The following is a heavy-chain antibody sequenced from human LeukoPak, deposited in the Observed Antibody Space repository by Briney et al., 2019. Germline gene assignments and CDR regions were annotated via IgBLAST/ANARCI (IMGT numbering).Heavy chain of an antibody. CDR2: IWHSGTT. Sequence: SETLSLTCIVSGGSISSSTYYWGWVRQPPGKGPEWIGSIWHSGTTYNPSLKSRVTISVDTSKNQFSLKLTSVTAADTAVYYCARHTRVRDGYNLYCFDPWGQGTLVTVSS. V-gene: IGHV4-39*01. CDR3: ARHTRVRDGYNLYCFDP. CDR1: GGSISSSTYY. D-gene: IGHD5-24*01. J-gene: IGHJ5*02.